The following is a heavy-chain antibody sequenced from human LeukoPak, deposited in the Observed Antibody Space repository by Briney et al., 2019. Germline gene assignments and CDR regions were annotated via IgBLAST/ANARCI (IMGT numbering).Heavy chain of an antibody. J-gene: IGHJ6*02. D-gene: IGHD3-22*01. CDR2: IYYSGST. V-gene: IGHV4-39*07. Sequence: SETLSLTCTVSGGSISSSSYYWGWIRQPPGKGLEWIGSIYYSGSTYYNPSLKSRVTISVDTSKNQFSLKLSSVTAADTAVYYCARGPPDYDSSGYYTYYYYYYGMDVWGQGTTVTVSS. CDR1: GGSISSSSYY. CDR3: ARGPPDYDSSGYYTYYYYYYGMDV.